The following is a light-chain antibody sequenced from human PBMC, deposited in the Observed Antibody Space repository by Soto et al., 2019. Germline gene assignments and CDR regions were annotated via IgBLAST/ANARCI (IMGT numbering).Light chain of an antibody. CDR3: SSYAGINNLGV. Sequence: QSALTQPPSASGSPGQSVTISCTGTSSDVGGYKYVSWYQQHPGKAPKLMIFEVNKRPSGVPDRFPGSKSGNTASLTVSGLHAEDEADYYCSSYAGINNLGVFGTGTKLTVL. CDR2: EVN. CDR1: SSDVGGYKY. J-gene: IGLJ1*01. V-gene: IGLV2-8*01.